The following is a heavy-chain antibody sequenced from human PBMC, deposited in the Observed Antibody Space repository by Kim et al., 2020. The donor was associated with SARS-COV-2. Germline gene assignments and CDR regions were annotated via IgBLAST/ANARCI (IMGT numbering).Heavy chain of an antibody. Sequence: SETLSLTCAVYGGSFNGYYWSWVRQPPGKGLQWIGEIDHSGITKYNPSLKSRVTISMDTSKSQFSLHLPSVTAADTAVYYCARGRDPGLISPLASWGQGT. J-gene: IGHJ4*02. CDR3: ARGRDPGLISPLAS. CDR2: IDHSGIT. D-gene: IGHD3-10*01. CDR1: GGSFNGYY. V-gene: IGHV4-34*01.